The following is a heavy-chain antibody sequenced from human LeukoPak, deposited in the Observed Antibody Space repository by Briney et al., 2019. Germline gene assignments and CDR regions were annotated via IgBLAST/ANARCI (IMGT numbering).Heavy chain of an antibody. J-gene: IGHJ4*02. CDR2: IYISGST. CDR3: ASERGHIVGAKPHFDY. CDR1: GGSISSYY. D-gene: IGHD1-26*01. V-gene: IGHV4-4*07. Sequence: SETLSLTCTVSGGSISSYYWSWIRQPAGKGLEWIGRIYISGSTNYNPSLKSRVTMSVDTSKNQFSLKLSPVTAADTAVYYCASERGHIVGAKPHFDYWGQGTLVTVSS.